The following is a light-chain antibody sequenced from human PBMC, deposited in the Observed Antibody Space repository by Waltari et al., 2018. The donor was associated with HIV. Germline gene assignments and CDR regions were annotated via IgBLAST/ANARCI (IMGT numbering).Light chain of an antibody. V-gene: IGLV6-57*01. Sequence: TVTISCTRSSGNIASDYVQWYQQRPGSSPTTVIYEDKHRPSGVPDRFSGSIDSSSNSASLTISGLKTEDEADYYCQSFDSTNQVFGGGTKLTVL. CDR2: EDK. J-gene: IGLJ3*02. CDR1: SGNIASDY. CDR3: QSFDSTNQV.